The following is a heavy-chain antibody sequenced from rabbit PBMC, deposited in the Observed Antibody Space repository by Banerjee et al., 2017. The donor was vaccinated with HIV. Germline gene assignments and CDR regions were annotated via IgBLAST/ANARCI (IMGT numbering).Heavy chain of an antibody. CDR3: ARDLAGVIGWNFNL. V-gene: IGHV1S7*01. CDR1: GFDFSTYY. D-gene: IGHD4-1*01. J-gene: IGHJ4*01. Sequence: QLKETGGGLVQPGGSLTLSCKASGFDFSTYYMSWVRQAPGKGLEWIGIIYAGGGSADYATWVNGRFTISSDNAQNTVDLQMTSLTAADTATYLCARDLAGVIGWNFNLWGQGTLVTVS. CDR2: IYAGGGSA.